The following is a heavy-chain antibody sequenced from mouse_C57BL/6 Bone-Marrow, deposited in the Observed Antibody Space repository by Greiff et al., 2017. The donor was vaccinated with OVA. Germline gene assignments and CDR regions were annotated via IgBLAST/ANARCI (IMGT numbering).Heavy chain of an antibody. CDR2: IYPGGGCT. D-gene: IGHD1-1*02. J-gene: IGHJ1*03. CDR1: GYTFTNYW. Sequence: QVQLQQSGAELVRPGTSVKMSCKASGYTFTNYWIGWAKQRPGHGLEWIGDIYPGGGCTNYNEKFKGKATLTADKSSSTAYMQFSSLTSEDSAIYYCARHYGYWYFDVWGTGTTVTVSS. CDR3: ARHYGYWYFDV. V-gene: IGHV1-63*01.